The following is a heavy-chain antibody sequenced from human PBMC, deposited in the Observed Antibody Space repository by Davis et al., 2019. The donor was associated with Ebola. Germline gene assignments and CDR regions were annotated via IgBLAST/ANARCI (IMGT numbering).Heavy chain of an antibody. CDR2: ISWNSGSI. CDR1: GFTFDDYA. Sequence: PGGSLRLSCAASGFTFDDYAMHWVRQAPGKGLEWVSGISWNSGSIGYADSVKGRFTISRDNAKNSLYLQMNSLRAEDTALYYCAKDIRSVVVPAAHYYYGMDVWGQGTTVTVSS. V-gene: IGHV3-9*01. D-gene: IGHD2-2*01. CDR3: AKDIRSVVVPAAHYYYGMDV. J-gene: IGHJ6*02.